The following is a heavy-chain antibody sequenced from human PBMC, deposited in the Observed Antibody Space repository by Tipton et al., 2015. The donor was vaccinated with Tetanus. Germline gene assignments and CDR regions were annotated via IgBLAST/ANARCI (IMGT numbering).Heavy chain of an antibody. D-gene: IGHD3-10*01. J-gene: IGHJ4*02. CDR2: ITDTGRT. CDR1: GVSVTTYH. Sequence: TLSLTCNVSGVSVTTYHWSWIRQPPGKGLEWIGYITDTGRTHYSPSLRNRLTISIDTSKTHFSLRLDSVTAADTAVYYCATDRRGPGEVRGLDNWGQGTLVTVSS. CDR3: ATDRRGPGEVRGLDN. V-gene: IGHV4-59*02.